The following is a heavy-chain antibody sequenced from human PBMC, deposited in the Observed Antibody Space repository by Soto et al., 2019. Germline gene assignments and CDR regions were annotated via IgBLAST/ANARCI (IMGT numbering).Heavy chain of an antibody. Sequence: VGSLRLSCATSGFTFSSYGMSWVRQAPGKGLEWVSAMSGSGGSTYYADSVKGRVTISRDNSKNTLYLQMNSLRPEDTAVYYCAKCVGFPYYFDYWGQGTPVTVSS. CDR2: MSGSGGST. V-gene: IGHV3-23*01. CDR1: GFTFSSYG. D-gene: IGHD1-26*01. J-gene: IGHJ4*02. CDR3: AKCVGFPYYFDY.